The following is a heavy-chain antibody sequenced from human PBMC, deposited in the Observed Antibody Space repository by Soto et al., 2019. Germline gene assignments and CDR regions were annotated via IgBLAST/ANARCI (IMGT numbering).Heavy chain of an antibody. D-gene: IGHD6-13*01. V-gene: IGHV4-61*01. J-gene: IGHJ4*02. CDR3: ARLPGYGLSDY. CDR1: GGSVSSGSYY. CDR2: IYYSGST. Sequence: QVQLQESGPGLVKPSETLSLTCTVSGGSVSSGSYYWSWIRQPPGKGLEWIGYIYYSGSTNYNPSLKSRVTISVDTPKNQFSLKLSSVTAADTAVYYCARLPGYGLSDYWGQGTLVTVSS.